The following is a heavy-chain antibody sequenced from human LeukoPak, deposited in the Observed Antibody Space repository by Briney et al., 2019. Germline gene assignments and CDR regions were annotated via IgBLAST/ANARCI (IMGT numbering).Heavy chain of an antibody. J-gene: IGHJ5*02. V-gene: IGHV1-2*02. CDR3: GRSAPRRDWFDP. Sequence: ASVKVSCKASGYTFTGYYMHWVRQAPGQGLEWMGWINPNSGGTNYAQKFQGRVTMTRDTSISTAYMELSRLRSDDTAVHYCGRSAPRRDWFDPWGQGTLVTVSS. CDR2: INPNSGGT. CDR1: GYTFTGYY.